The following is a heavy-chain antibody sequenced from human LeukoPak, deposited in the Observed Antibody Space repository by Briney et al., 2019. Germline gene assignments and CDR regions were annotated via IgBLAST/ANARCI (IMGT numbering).Heavy chain of an antibody. CDR2: INPKNGGR. CDR1: GYTFTGYY. V-gene: IGHV1-2*02. D-gene: IGHD4-17*01. CDR3: ARRHGDYYIDC. Sequence: ASVKVSCKASGYTFTGYYMHWVRQAPGQGLEWMGWINPKNGGRTYAQKFQGRVTMTTDTSISTAYMELSRIRSDDTAVYYCARRHGDYYIDCWGQGTLVTVSS. J-gene: IGHJ4*02.